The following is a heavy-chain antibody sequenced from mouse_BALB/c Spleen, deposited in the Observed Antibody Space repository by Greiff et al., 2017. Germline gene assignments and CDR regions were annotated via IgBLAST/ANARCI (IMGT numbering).Heavy chain of an antibody. J-gene: IGHJ2*01. CDR1: GYTFTSYW. Sequence: QVQLKESGAELARPGASVKLSCKASGYTFTSYWMQWVKQRPGQGLEWIGAIYPGDGDTRYTQKFKGKATLTADKSSSTAYMQLSSLASEDSAVYYCARGGWLLPYFDYWGQGTTLTVSS. V-gene: IGHV1-87*01. CDR2: IYPGDGDT. CDR3: ARGGWLLPYFDY. D-gene: IGHD2-3*01.